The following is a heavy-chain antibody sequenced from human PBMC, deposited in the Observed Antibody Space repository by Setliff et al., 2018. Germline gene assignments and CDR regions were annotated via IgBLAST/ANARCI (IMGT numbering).Heavy chain of an antibody. V-gene: IGHV4-61*02. D-gene: IGHD1-26*01. CDR1: GGSISSDRDY. CDR2: IYASGST. J-gene: IGHJ4*02. CDR3: TKGRVGLSARAGY. Sequence: SETLSLTCTVSGGSISSDRDYWSWIRQSAGKGLEWIGRIYASGSTEYNPSLGSRVTISVDTSRNQFSLQLSSVTSADTAIYYCTKGRVGLSARAGYWGQGTLGTVSS.